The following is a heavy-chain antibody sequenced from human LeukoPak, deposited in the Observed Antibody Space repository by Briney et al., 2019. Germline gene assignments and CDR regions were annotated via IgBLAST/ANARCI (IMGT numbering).Heavy chain of an antibody. J-gene: IGHJ4*02. Sequence: GGSLRLSCAASGFTFSNYWMHWVRQAPGKGLEWVSSISSSSSYIYYADSVKGRFTISRDNAKNSLYLQMNSLRAEDTAVYYCARDVRYSGYDYTGYFDYWGQGTLVTVSS. D-gene: IGHD5-12*01. CDR2: ISSSSSYI. CDR1: GFTFSNYW. V-gene: IGHV3-21*01. CDR3: ARDVRYSGYDYTGYFDY.